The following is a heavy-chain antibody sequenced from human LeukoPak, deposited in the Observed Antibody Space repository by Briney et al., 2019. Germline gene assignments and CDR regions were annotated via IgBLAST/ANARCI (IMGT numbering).Heavy chain of an antibody. CDR3: ASGSTSRSLDAFDI. V-gene: IGHV4-59*01. J-gene: IGHJ3*02. CDR1: GGSISSYY. CDR2: IYYSGST. Sequence: PSETLSLTCTVSGGSISSYYWSWIRQPPGKGLEWIGYIYYSGSTNYNPSLKSRVTISVDTSKNQFSLKLSSVTAADTAVYYCASGSTSRSLDAFDIWGQGTMVTVSS. D-gene: IGHD2-2*01.